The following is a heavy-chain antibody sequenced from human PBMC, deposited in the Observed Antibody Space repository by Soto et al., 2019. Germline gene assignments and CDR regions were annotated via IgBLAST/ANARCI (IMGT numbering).Heavy chain of an antibody. V-gene: IGHV4-30-2*01. CDR1: GGSISSGGYS. CDR2: IYHSGST. J-gene: IGHJ4*02. D-gene: IGHD4-4*01. Sequence: QLQLQESGSGLVKPSQTLSLTCAVSGGSISSGGYSWSWIRQPPGKGLEWIGYIYHSGSTYYNPSPKSRVTITVDGSKNLFSLKLSSVTAADTAVYYCASGMSTVTTLDYWGQGTLVTVSS. CDR3: ASGMSTVTTLDY.